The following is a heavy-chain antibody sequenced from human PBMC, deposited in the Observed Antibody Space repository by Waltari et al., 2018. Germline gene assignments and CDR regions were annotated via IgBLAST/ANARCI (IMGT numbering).Heavy chain of an antibody. CDR3: ASPAKTFGELSLDY. Sequence: QVQLVQSGAEVKKPGSSVKVSCKASGGTFSSYAISWVRQAPGQGLEWMGGIIPIFGTANYAQKFQGRVTITTDESTSTAYMELSSLRSEDTAVYYCASPAKTFGELSLDYWGQGTLVTVSS. D-gene: IGHD3-10*01. J-gene: IGHJ4*02. CDR1: GGTFSSYA. V-gene: IGHV1-69*05. CDR2: IIPIFGTA.